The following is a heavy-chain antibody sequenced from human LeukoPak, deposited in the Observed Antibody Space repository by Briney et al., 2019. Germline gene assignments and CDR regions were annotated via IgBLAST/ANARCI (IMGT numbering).Heavy chain of an antibody. CDR2: IYYSGST. V-gene: IGHV4-39*07. CDR1: GGSISSSNYY. D-gene: IGHD6-19*01. Sequence: SETLSLTCTVSGGSISSSNYYWGWIRQPPGKGLEWIGSIYYSGSTYYNPSLKSRVTISVDTSKNQFSLKLSSVTAADTAVYYCARQRSSGWDVLVYFDYWGQGTLVTVSS. J-gene: IGHJ4*02. CDR3: ARQRSSGWDVLVYFDY.